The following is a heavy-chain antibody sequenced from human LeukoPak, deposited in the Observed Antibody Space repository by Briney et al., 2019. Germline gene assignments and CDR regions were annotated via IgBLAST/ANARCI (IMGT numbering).Heavy chain of an antibody. CDR2: IYYSGST. CDR1: GDSISTYY. CDR3: ARVYEDPKWLRLRYFDY. V-gene: IGHV4-59*01. D-gene: IGHD5-12*01. Sequence: SETLSLTCTVSGDSISTYYWSWIRQPPGKGLEWIGYIYYSGSTNYNPSLKSRVTISADTSKNQFSLRLNSVIAADTAGYYCARVYEDPKWLRLRYFDYWGQGTLVTVSS. J-gene: IGHJ4*02.